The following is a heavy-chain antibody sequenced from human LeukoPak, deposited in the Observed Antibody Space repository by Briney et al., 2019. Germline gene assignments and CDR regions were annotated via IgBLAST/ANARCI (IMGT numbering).Heavy chain of an antibody. J-gene: IGHJ4*02. D-gene: IGHD3-10*01. CDR2: IYYSGST. CDR3: AKVGEPYDSGSYYVDY. CDR1: GGSISSYY. Sequence: SETLSLTCTVSGGSISSYYWSWIRQPPGKGLEWIGYIYYSGSTNYNPSLKSRVTISVDTSKNQFSLKLSSVTAADTAVYYCAKVGEPYDSGSYYVDYWGQGTLVTVSS. V-gene: IGHV4-59*01.